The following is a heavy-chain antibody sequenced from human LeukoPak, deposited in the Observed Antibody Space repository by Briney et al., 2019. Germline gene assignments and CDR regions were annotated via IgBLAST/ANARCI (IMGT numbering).Heavy chain of an antibody. J-gene: IGHJ6*02. D-gene: IGHD6-19*01. V-gene: IGHV4-61*01. CDR3: ARRQWIYGMDV. CDR2: IYYSGST. CDR1: GGSFSSSTYY. Sequence: SETLSLTCTVSGGSFSSSTYYWGWIRQPPGKGLEWIAYIYYSGSTNYNPSLKSRVTISVDTSKNQFSLKLSSVTAADTAVYYCARRQWIYGMDVWGQGTTVTVSS.